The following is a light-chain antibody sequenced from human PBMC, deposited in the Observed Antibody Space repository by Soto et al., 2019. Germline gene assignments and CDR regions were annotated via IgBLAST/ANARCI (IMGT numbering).Light chain of an antibody. CDR3: QQFESYS. CDR1: QSVSSSY. CDR2: GAS. Sequence: EIVLTQSPGTLSLSPGERATLSCRASQSVSSSYLAWYQQKPGQAPRLLIYGASSRATGIPDRFSGSGSGTDFTLTISRLEPDDFATYHCQQFESYSFGQGTKVEIK. V-gene: IGKV3-20*01. J-gene: IGKJ2*01.